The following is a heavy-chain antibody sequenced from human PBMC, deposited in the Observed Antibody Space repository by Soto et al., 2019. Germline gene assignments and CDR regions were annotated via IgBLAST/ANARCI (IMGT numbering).Heavy chain of an antibody. CDR2: IIPIFGTA. V-gene: IGHV1-69*01. CDR1: GGTFSSYA. CDR3: ARTGPARITMVRGVIGPLDY. J-gene: IGHJ4*02. D-gene: IGHD3-10*01. Sequence: QVQLVQSGAEVKKPGSSVKVSCKASGGTFSSYAISWVRQAPGQGLEWMGGIIPIFGTANYAQKFQGRVTITADESTSTAYMELSSLRSEDTAVYYCARTGPARITMVRGVIGPLDYWGQGTLVTVSS.